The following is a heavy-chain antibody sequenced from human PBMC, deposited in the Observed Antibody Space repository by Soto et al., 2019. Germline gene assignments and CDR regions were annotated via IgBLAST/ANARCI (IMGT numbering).Heavy chain of an antibody. Sequence: GGSLRLSCAASGFTFSSYSMNWVRQAPGKGLEWVSSISSSSSYIYYADSVKGRFTISRDNAKNSLYLQMNSLRAEDTAVYYCARDFLRVRGVAYYWGQGTLVTVSS. CDR1: GFTFSSYS. J-gene: IGHJ4*02. V-gene: IGHV3-21*01. CDR2: ISSSSSYI. CDR3: ARDFLRVRGVAYY. D-gene: IGHD3-10*01.